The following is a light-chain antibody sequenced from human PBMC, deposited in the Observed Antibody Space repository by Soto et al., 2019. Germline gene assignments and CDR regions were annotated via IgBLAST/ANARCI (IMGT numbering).Light chain of an antibody. V-gene: IGKV3D-15*01. CDR3: QQYNNWPIT. CDR1: QSLSRN. J-gene: IGKJ5*01. Sequence: EIVMTQSPATLSVSPGEGATLSCRASQSLSRNLAWYQQKPGQAPRLLIYDASTRATGTPARFSGSGSGTKFTLSISSLQSEDFAVYYCQQYNNWPITFGQGTRLEIK. CDR2: DAS.